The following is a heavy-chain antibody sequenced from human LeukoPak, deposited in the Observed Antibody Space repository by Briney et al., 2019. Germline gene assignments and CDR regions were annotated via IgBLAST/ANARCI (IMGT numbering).Heavy chain of an antibody. CDR1: GFTFNNYS. D-gene: IGHD1-1*01. V-gene: IGHV3-23*01. CDR3: AKSPGQIQLDYFDY. CDR2: INGSGITT. Sequence: GGSLRLSCAASGFTFNNYSMSWVRQAPGMGLEWVSTINGSGITTYYADSVRGRFTISRDNSKTTLYLQLDSLRPEDMAIYYCAKSPGQIQLDYFDYLGQGTLVTVSS. J-gene: IGHJ4*02.